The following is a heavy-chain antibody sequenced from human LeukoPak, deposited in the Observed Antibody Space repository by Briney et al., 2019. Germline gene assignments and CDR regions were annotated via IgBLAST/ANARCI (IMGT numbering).Heavy chain of an antibody. J-gene: IGHJ4*02. V-gene: IGHV4-59*01. Sequence: SETLSLTCTVSGGSINNYYWHWIRQPPGKGLEWIGDIHYSGSTNYNPSLKSRVTISVDTSKNQFSLKLSSVTAADTAVYYCARGVTVVVPAARVLTHFDYWGQGTLVTVSS. CDR1: GGSINNYY. CDR3: ARGVTVVVPAARVLTHFDY. CDR2: IHYSGST. D-gene: IGHD2-2*01.